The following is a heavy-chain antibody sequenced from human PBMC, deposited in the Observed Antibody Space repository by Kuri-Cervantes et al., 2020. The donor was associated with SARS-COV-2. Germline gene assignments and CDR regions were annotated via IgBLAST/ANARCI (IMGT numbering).Heavy chain of an antibody. J-gene: IGHJ5*02. D-gene: IGHD3-3*01. CDR2: INPNSGGT. CDR1: GYTFTGYY. V-gene: IGHV1-2*02. CDR3: ARGFLEWLPINWFDP. Sequence: ASVKVSCKASGYTFTGYYMHWVRQAPGQGLEWMGWINPNSGGTNYAQKFQGRVTMTRDTSISTAYMELSSLRSEDTAVYYCARGFLEWLPINWFDPWGQGTLVTVSS.